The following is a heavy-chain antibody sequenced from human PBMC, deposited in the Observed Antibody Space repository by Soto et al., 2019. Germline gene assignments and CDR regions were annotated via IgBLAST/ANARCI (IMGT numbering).Heavy chain of an antibody. CDR1: GFTFSSYG. Sequence: QVQLVESGGGVVQPGRSLRLSCAASGFTFSSYGMHWVRQAPGTGLEWVAVIWYDGSNKYYADSVKGRFTISRDNSKNTLYLQMNSLRAEDTAVYYCAGSYSGSYWSDYWGQGTLVTVSS. J-gene: IGHJ4*02. CDR3: AGSYSGSYWSDY. CDR2: IWYDGSNK. V-gene: IGHV3-33*01. D-gene: IGHD1-26*01.